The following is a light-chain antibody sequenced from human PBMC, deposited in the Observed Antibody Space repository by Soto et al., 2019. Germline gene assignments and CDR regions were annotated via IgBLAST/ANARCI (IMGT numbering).Light chain of an antibody. Sequence: IQKTHSPSTLSASVGDRVTITCRASQSISSWLAWYQQKPGKAPKLLIYKASSLESGVPSRFSGSGSGTEFTLTISSLQPDDFATYYCQQYNSYWTFGQGTKVDIK. CDR3: QQYNSYWT. CDR1: QSISSW. CDR2: KAS. V-gene: IGKV1-5*03. J-gene: IGKJ1*01.